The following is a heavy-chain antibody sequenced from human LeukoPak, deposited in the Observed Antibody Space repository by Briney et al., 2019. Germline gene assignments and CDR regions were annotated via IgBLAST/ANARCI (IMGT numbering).Heavy chain of an antibody. CDR3: ASYLTTVVTPGRDAFNI. V-gene: IGHV4-39*01. CDR2: IYYSGST. J-gene: IGHJ3*02. Sequence: SETLSLTCTVSGGSISSYYWSWIRQPPGKGLEWIGSIYYSGSTYYNPTLKSRVTISVDTSKNQFSLKLSSVTAADTAVYYCASYLTTVVTPGRDAFNIWGQGTMVTVSS. D-gene: IGHD4-23*01. CDR1: GGSISSYY.